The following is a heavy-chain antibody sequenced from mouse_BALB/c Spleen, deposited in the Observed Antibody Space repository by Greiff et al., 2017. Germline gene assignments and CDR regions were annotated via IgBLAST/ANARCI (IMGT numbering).Heavy chain of an antibody. CDR1: GFTFSSYA. CDR3: ARGPDGYLPFAY. V-gene: IGHV5-9-4*01. J-gene: IGHJ3*01. CDR2: ISSGGSYT. Sequence: EVQLVESGGGLVKPGGSLKLSCAASGFTFSSYAMSWVRQSPEKRLEWVAEISSGGSYTYYPDTVTGRFTISRDNAKNTLYLEMSSLRSEDTAMYYCARGPDGYLPFAYWGQGTLVTVSA. D-gene: IGHD2-3*01.